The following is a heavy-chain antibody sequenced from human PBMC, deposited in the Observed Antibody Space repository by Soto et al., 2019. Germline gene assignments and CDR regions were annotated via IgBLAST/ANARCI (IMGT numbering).Heavy chain of an antibody. CDR3: ARKLGWFVFDL. D-gene: IGHD6-19*01. V-gene: IGHV3-7*03. J-gene: IGHJ3*01. Sequence: GGSLRLSCAASDFTFSMYWMSWVRQAPGSGLEWVANIRQDGGEKEYMDSVKGRFTISRDNAENSLYLQMNSLRVDDTAVYYCARKLGWFVFDLWRQGTMVTDSS. CDR1: DFTFSMYW. CDR2: IRQDGGEK.